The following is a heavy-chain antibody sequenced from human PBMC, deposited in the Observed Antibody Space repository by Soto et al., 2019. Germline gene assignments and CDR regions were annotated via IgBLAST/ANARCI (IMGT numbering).Heavy chain of an antibody. CDR2: VSYDGNHK. CDR1: GFTFRSFG. Sequence: QVQLVESGGGVIQPGTSLSLSCGSSGFTFRSFGMYWVRQAPGKGLEWVAVVSYDGNHKYYADSVKGRFTVSRDNAKNMLYLQMNSLRGEDTAVYYCARYNSGCCPYGMDVWGQGTTVTVSS. V-gene: IGHV3-30*03. D-gene: IGHD6-19*01. CDR3: ARYNSGCCPYGMDV. J-gene: IGHJ6*02.